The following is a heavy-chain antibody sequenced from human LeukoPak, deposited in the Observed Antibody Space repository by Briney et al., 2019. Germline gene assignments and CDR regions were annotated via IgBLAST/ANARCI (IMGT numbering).Heavy chain of an antibody. D-gene: IGHD5-18*01. CDR3: ARDQRRLWLRYFDY. Sequence: GGSLRLSCAASGFTFSSYAMHWVRQAPGKGLEWVTVISYDGSNKYYADSVKGRFTISRDDSKNTLYLQMNSLRAEDTAVYYCARDQRRLWLRYFDYWGQGTLVTVSS. V-gene: IGHV3-30*04. J-gene: IGHJ4*03. CDR2: ISYDGSNK. CDR1: GFTFSSYA.